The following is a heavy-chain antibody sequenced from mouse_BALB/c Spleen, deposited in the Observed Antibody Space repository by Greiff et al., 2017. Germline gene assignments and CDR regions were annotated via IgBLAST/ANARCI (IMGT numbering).Heavy chain of an antibody. CDR1: GYTFTSYW. CDR3: ARIYYGSSYYFDY. V-gene: IGHV1-69*02. J-gene: IGHJ2*01. Sequence: VQLQQPGAELVKPGAPVKLSCKASGYTFTSYWMNWVKQRPGRGLEWIGRIDPSDSETHYNQKFKDKATLTVDKSSSTAYIQLSSLTSEDSAVYYCARIYYGSSYYFDYWGQGTTLTVSS. CDR2: IDPSDSET. D-gene: IGHD1-1*01.